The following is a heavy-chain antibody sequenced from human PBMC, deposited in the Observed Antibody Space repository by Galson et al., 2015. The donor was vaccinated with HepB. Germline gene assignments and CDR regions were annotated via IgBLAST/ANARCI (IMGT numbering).Heavy chain of an antibody. CDR2: IYSGGST. Sequence: SLRLSCAASGFIVSNNYMSWVRQAPGKGLEWVSVIYSGGSTYYADSVKGRFTISRDNSKNTVYLQMNSLRAEDTAVYYCARGHTSDYGDYLDYWGQGTLVTVSS. J-gene: IGHJ4*02. V-gene: IGHV3-53*01. D-gene: IGHD4-17*01. CDR1: GFIVSNNY. CDR3: ARGHTSDYGDYLDY.